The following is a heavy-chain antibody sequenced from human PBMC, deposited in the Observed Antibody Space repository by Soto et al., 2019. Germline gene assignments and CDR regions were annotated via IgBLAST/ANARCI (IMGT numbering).Heavy chain of an antibody. J-gene: IGHJ6*03. Sequence: PGESLKISCKGSGYSFTSYWIGWVRQMPGKGLEWMGIIYPGDSDTRYSPSFQGQVTISADKSISTAYLQWSSLKASDTAMYYCARSPFSATLGDYHYHLAVCGQGTTVPVSS. D-gene: IGHD2-15*01. CDR3: ARSPFSATLGDYHYHLAV. V-gene: IGHV5-51*01. CDR2: IYPGDSDT. CDR1: GYSFTSYW.